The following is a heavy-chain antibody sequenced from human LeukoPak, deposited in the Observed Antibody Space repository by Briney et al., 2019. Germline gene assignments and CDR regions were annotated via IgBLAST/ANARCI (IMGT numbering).Heavy chain of an antibody. CDR1: GYSTSSGYY. D-gene: IGHD3-3*01. Sequence: SETLSLTCTVSGYSTSSGYYWGWIRQPPGKGLEWIGSIYHSGSTYYNPSLKSRVTISVDTSKNQFSLKLSSVTAADTAVYYCARDIYYDFWSGYGKTYYMDVWGKGTTVTVSS. CDR2: IYHSGST. J-gene: IGHJ6*03. V-gene: IGHV4-38-2*02. CDR3: ARDIYYDFWSGYGKTYYMDV.